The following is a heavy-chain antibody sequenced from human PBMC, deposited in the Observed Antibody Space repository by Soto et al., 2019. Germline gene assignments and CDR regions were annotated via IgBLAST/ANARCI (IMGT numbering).Heavy chain of an antibody. V-gene: IGHV3-30*04. CDR3: AALIVVVMYPDY. Sequence: PGGSLRLSCAASGFIFSNYAMHWVRQAPGKGLEWLAVISYDGSNRYYADSVKGRFTISRDNSGNTLFLQMNSLRAEDTAVYYCAALIVVVMYPDYWGQGTLVTVSS. D-gene: IGHD3-22*01. CDR2: ISYDGSNR. J-gene: IGHJ4*02. CDR1: GFIFSNYA.